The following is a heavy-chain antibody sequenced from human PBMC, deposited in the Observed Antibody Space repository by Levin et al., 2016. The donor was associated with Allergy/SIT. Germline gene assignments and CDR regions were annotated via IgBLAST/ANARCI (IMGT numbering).Heavy chain of an antibody. CDR2: IYYSGST. Sequence: SETLSLTCTVSGGSISSYYWSWIRQPPGKGLEWIGYIYYSGSTNYNPSLKSRVTISVDTSKNQFSLKLSSVTAADTAVYYCAIRRLGPGSYYYGMDVWGQGTTVTVSS. D-gene: IGHD4-17*01. V-gene: IGHV4-59*13. CDR1: GGSISSYY. CDR3: AIRRLGPGSYYYGMDV. J-gene: IGHJ6*02.